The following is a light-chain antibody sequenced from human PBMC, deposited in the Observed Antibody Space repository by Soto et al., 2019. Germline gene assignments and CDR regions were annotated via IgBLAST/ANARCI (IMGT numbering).Light chain of an antibody. CDR2: GAS. Sequence: DIQVTQSASDLSASVGDRVTITCRASQSIGKHLNWYRQKPGKAPKFLIYGASTLQSGVPSRFTGSGSGTDFTLTVNSLQAEDFAIYYCQQGYNSPATFGQGTRLEI. CDR3: QQGYNSPAT. V-gene: IGKV1-39*01. CDR1: QSIGKH. J-gene: IGKJ5*01.